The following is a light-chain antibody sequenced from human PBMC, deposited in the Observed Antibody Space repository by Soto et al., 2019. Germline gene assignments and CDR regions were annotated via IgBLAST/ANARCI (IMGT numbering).Light chain of an antibody. CDR3: QQRSNWPPIT. V-gene: IGKV3-11*01. Sequence: EIMLSQSPATLCLTPGERATLSCRASQSVSSYLAWYQQKPGQAPRLLIYDASNRATGIPARFSGSGSGTDFTLTISSLEPEDSAVYYCQQRSNWPPITFGQGTLPEV. CDR2: DAS. CDR1: QSVSSY. J-gene: IGKJ5*01.